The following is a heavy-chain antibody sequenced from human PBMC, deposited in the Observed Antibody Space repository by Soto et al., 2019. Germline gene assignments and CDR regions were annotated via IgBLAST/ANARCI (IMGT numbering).Heavy chain of an antibody. Sequence: QVQLVQSGAEVKKPGSSVKVSCKAYGGTFSSYAISWVRQAPGQGREWMGGIIPIFGTANYAQKFQGRVTITADESTSTAYMELSSLRSEDTAVYYCARDGAYCGGDCYSDYWGQGTLVTVSS. J-gene: IGHJ4*02. D-gene: IGHD2-21*02. CDR2: IIPIFGTA. CDR1: GGTFSSYA. CDR3: ARDGAYCGGDCYSDY. V-gene: IGHV1-69*01.